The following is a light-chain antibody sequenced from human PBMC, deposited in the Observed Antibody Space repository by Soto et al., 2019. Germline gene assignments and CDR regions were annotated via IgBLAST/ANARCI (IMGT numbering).Light chain of an antibody. CDR3: SSYAGSNNHV. V-gene: IGLV2-8*01. J-gene: IGLJ1*01. CDR1: SSDVGGYKY. CDR2: AVN. Sequence: QSALTQPPSASGSPGQSVTISCTGTSSDVGGYKYVSWYQQYPGKAPKLMIYAVNKRPSGVPDRFSGSKSGNTASLTVSGLQAEDEADYYCSSYAGSNNHVFGTGTKVTDL.